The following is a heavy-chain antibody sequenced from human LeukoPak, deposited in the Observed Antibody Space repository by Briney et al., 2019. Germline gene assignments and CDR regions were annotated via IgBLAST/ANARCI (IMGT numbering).Heavy chain of an antibody. D-gene: IGHD4-17*01. J-gene: IGHJ4*02. CDR1: GGSISSSNW. CDR3: ARDHDYVGVFDY. V-gene: IGHV3-53*05. CDR2: IYSGGST. Sequence: GTLSLTCAVSGGSISSSNWWSWVRQAPGKGLEWVSVIYSGGSTYYADSVKGRFTISRDNSKNTLYLQMNSLRAEDTAVYYCARDHDYVGVFDYWGQGTLVTVSS.